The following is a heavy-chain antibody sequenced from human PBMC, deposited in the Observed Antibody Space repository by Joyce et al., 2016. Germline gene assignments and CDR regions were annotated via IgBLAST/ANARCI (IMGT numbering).Heavy chain of an antibody. CDR1: GFTFSSYA. D-gene: IGHD6-6*01. J-gene: IGHJ6*03. CDR2: IRGSGGSI. Sequence: EVQLLESGGGLVQPAGSLRLSCAASGFTFSSYAMSWVRRAPGKGLEWVSVIRGSGGSIYDADSVKGRFTFSRDNSKNTLYLQMNSLRAEDTAVYYCAKVAEGSAVYFYYMDVWGKGTTVTVSS. V-gene: IGHV3-23*01. CDR3: AKVAEGSAVYFYYMDV.